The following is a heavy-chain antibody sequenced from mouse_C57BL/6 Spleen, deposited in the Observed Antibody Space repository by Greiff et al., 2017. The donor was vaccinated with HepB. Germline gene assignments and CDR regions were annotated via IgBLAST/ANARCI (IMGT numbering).Heavy chain of an antibody. CDR2: INYDGSST. D-gene: IGHD1-1*01. CDR3: ARDRPHYYGSSYWYFDV. Sequence: EVMLVESEGGLVQPGSSMKLSCTASGFTFSDYYMAWVRQVPEKGLEWVANINYDGSSTYYLDSLKSRFIISRDNAKNILYLQMSSLKSEDTATYYCARDRPHYYGSSYWYFDVWGTGTTVTVSS. CDR1: GFTFSDYY. J-gene: IGHJ1*03. V-gene: IGHV5-16*01.